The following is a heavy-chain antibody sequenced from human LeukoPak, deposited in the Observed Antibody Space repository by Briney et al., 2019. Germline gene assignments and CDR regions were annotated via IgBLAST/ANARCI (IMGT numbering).Heavy chain of an antibody. D-gene: IGHD6-13*01. CDR1: GCSISSYY. CDR3: ARDRGSSSWYYY. J-gene: IGHJ4*02. CDR2: LSDSGST. V-gene: IGHV4-59*01. Sequence: SETLSLTCTVSGCSISSYYWSWIRQPPGKGLEWIGYLSDSGSTNYNPSLKSRVTIALDTSKNQFSLRLSSVTAADAAVYYCARDRGSSSWYYYWGQGTLVTVSS.